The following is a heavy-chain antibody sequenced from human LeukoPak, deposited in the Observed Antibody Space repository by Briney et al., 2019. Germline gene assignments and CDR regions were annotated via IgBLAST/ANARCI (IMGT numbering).Heavy chain of an antibody. V-gene: IGHV3-23*01. Sequence: PGGSLRLSCAASGFTFSSYGVSWVRQAPGKGLEWVSAISGSGGSTYYADSVKGRFTISRDNSKNTLYLQMNSLRAEDTAVYYCAKDSPYYDILTGYTYYFDYWGQGTLVTVSS. CDR1: GFTFSSYG. J-gene: IGHJ4*02. D-gene: IGHD3-9*01. CDR3: AKDSPYYDILTGYTYYFDY. CDR2: ISGSGGST.